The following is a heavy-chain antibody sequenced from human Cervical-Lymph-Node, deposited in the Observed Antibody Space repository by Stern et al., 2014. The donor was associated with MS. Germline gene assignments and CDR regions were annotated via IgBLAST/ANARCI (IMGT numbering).Heavy chain of an antibody. CDR2: ISPDRDGT. J-gene: IGHJ4*02. V-gene: IGHV1-2*02. Sequence: VQLVESGAEVRKPGASVKVSCEASGYPFTAYYIHWLRQAPGHGLEWLGWISPDRDGTNYAQKFQARVTMTRDTSIGTAYMELSGLRSDDTAVYFCARGGGGWFFDYWGQGTLVTVSS. CDR3: ARGGGGWFFDY. D-gene: IGHD6-19*01. CDR1: GYPFTAYY.